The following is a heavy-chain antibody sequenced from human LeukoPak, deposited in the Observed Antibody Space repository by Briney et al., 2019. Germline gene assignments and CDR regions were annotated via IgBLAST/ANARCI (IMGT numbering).Heavy chain of an antibody. CDR1: GFTFSKND. D-gene: IGHD3-10*01. Sequence: GRSLRLSCTASGFTFSKNDMNWVRQAPGKGLEWVSSISGGAGGAAYADSVKGRFTMSRDNSKNTLYLQMNSLRAEDTAVYYCAKDGGYGSGSYYPDYWGQGTLVTVSS. V-gene: IGHV3-23*01. CDR2: ISGGAGGA. J-gene: IGHJ4*02. CDR3: AKDGGYGSGSYYPDY.